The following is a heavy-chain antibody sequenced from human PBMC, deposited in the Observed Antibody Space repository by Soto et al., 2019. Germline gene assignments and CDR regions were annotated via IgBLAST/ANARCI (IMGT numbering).Heavy chain of an antibody. CDR2: ISYDGSNK. J-gene: IGHJ6*02. D-gene: IGHD3-22*01. CDR1: GFTFSSYG. V-gene: IGHV3-30*18. CDR3: AKALLRSGLGDYYYYGMDV. Sequence: GGSLRLSCAASGFTFSSYGMHWVRQAPGKGLEWVAVISYDGSNKYYADSVKGRFTISRDNSKNTLYLQMNSLRAEDTAVYYCAKALLRSGLGDYYYYGMDVWGQGTTVTVSS.